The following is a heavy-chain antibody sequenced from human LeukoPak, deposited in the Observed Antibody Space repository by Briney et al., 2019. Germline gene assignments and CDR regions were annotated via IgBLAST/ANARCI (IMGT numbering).Heavy chain of an antibody. CDR2: ISYDGSNK. CDR1: GFTFNSYA. CDR3: ARAYSSGWYGNFQH. D-gene: IGHD6-19*01. J-gene: IGHJ1*01. Sequence: GGSLRLSCAASGFTFNSYAMHWVRQAPGKGLEWVAVISYDGSNKYYADSVKGRFTISRDNSKNTLYLQMNSLRAEDTAVYYCARAYSSGWYGNFQHWGQGTLVTVSS. V-gene: IGHV3-30*04.